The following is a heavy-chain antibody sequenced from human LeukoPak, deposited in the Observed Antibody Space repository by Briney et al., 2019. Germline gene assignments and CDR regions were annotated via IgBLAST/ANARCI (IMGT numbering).Heavy chain of an antibody. Sequence: GGSLRLSCAASGFTFSDHYMDWVRQAPGKGLEWVGRTGNKANSYTSQYAASVKGRFTILRDDSKNSLYLQMNSLKTEDTAVYYCARGSSATDYYYYYGMDVWGQGTTVTVSS. D-gene: IGHD5-24*01. CDR2: TGNKANSYTS. V-gene: IGHV3-72*01. CDR3: ARGSSATDYYYYYGMDV. CDR1: GFTFSDHY. J-gene: IGHJ6*02.